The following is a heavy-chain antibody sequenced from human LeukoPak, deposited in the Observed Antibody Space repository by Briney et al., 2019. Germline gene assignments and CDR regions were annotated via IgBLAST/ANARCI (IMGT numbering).Heavy chain of an antibody. J-gene: IGHJ4*02. D-gene: IGHD3-10*02. Sequence: GGSLRLSWVVFGSGFPFSKAWMNWVRQAPGKGLEWVSAISNNGGYTYYADSVQGRFTISRDNSKNTLCLQMNSLRAEDTAVYYCAKELDTMFFDYWGQGALVTVSS. V-gene: IGHV3-23*01. CDR1: GFPFSKAW. CDR2: ISNNGGYT. CDR3: AKELDTMFFDY.